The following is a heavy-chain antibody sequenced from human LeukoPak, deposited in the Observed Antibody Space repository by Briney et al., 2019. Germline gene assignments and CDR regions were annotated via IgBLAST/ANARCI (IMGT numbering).Heavy chain of an antibody. CDR3: AAVSGHYTLLDA. CDR2: VDPDDGQR. CDR1: GYTLNDIS. Sequence: GASVKVPCKISGYTLNDISVHWVRQPPGKGLEWKGGVDPDDGQRVYAQRFQGRVTMTEDTSTNTAYMELSRLRSEDTAVYFCAAVSGHYTLLDAWGQGALVTVST. J-gene: IGHJ5*02. D-gene: IGHD4-11*01. V-gene: IGHV1-24*01.